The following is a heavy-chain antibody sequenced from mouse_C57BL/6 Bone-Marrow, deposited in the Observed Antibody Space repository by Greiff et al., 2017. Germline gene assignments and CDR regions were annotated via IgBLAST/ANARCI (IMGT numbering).Heavy chain of an antibody. V-gene: IGHV1-82*01. CDR3: ARVYGSSYDWYFDV. CDR1: GYAFSSSW. Sequence: QVQLQQSGPELVKPGASVKISCKASGYAFSSSWMNWVKQRPGKGLEWIGRIYPGDGDPNYNGKFKGKATLTADKASSTAYMQLSSLTSEDAAVYFCARVYGSSYDWYFDVWGTGTTVTVSS. J-gene: IGHJ1*03. CDR2: IYPGDGDP. D-gene: IGHD1-1*01.